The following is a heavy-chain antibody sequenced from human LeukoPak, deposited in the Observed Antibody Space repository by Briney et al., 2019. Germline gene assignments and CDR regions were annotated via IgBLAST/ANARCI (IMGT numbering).Heavy chain of an antibody. CDR1: GYSISSGYY. V-gene: IGHV4-38-2*02. J-gene: IGHJ3*02. CDR3: ARGAIPSNDYDYVWGSYRPYAFDI. CDR2: IYHSGST. D-gene: IGHD3-16*02. Sequence: SETLSLTCTVSGYSISSGYYWGWIRQPPGKGLEWIGSIYHSGSTYYNPSLKSRVTISVDTSKNQFSLKLSSVTAADTAVYYCARGAIPSNDYDYVWGSYRPYAFDIWGQGTMVTVSS.